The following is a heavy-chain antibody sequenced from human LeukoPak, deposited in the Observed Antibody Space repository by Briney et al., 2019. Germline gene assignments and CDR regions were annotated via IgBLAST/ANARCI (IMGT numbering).Heavy chain of an antibody. V-gene: IGHV1-18*04. Sequence: ASVKVSCKASGYTFTSYYMHWVRQAPGQGLEWMGWISAYNGNTNYAQKLQGRVTMTTDTSTSTAYMELRSLRSDDTAVYYCAGDVDVVATKYFDYWGQGTLVTVSS. CDR1: GYTFTSYY. CDR3: AGDVDVVATKYFDY. J-gene: IGHJ4*02. CDR2: ISAYNGNT. D-gene: IGHD5-12*01.